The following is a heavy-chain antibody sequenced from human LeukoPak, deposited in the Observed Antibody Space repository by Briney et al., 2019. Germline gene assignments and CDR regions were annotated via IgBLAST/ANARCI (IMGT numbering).Heavy chain of an antibody. CDR1: GFTFSSYG. Sequence: PGRSLRLSCAASGFTFSSYGMHWVRQAPGKGLEWVAVKSYDGSNKYYADSVKGRFTISRDNSKNTLYLQMNSLRAEDTAVYYCAKQYGSGSYKRTYGMDVWGQGTTVTVSS. CDR3: AKQYGSGSYKRTYGMDV. V-gene: IGHV3-30*18. J-gene: IGHJ6*02. D-gene: IGHD3-10*01. CDR2: KSYDGSNK.